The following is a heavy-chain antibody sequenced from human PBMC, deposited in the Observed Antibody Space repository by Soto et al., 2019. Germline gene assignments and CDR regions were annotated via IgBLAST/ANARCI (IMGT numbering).Heavy chain of an antibody. Sequence: ASVKVSCKASGGTFSSYAISWVRQAPGQGLEWMGGIIPIFGTANYAQKFQGRVTITADESTSTAYMELSSLRSEDTAVYYCARDLRGDFWSGPNYGMDVWGQGTTVTVSS. V-gene: IGHV1-69*13. CDR1: GGTFSSYA. D-gene: IGHD3-3*01. CDR2: IIPIFGTA. J-gene: IGHJ6*02. CDR3: ARDLRGDFWSGPNYGMDV.